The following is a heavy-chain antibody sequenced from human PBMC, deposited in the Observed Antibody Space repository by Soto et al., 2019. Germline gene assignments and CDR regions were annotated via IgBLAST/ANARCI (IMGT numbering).Heavy chain of an antibody. J-gene: IGHJ6*02. CDR3: ARFRAAPYYYYGMDV. CDR2: MNPNSGNT. V-gene: IGHV1-8*01. CDR1: GYTFTSYD. D-gene: IGHD6-6*01. Sequence: ASVKVSCKASGYTFTSYDINWVRLATGQGLEWMGWMNPNSGNTGYAQKFQGRVTMTRNTSISTAYMELSSLRSEDTAVYYCARFRAAPYYYYGMDVWGQGTTVTVSS.